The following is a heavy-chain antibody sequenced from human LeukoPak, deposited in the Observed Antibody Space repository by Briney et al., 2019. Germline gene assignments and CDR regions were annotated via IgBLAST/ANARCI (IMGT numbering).Heavy chain of an antibody. Sequence: PSETLSLTCAVYGGSFSGYYWSWIRQPPGKGLEWIGEINHSGSTNYNPSLKSRVTISVDTSKNQFSLKLSSVTAADTAVYYCARVSIAAAALDHNYWGQGTLVTVSS. CDR1: GGSFSGYY. CDR2: INHSGST. V-gene: IGHV4-34*01. D-gene: IGHD6-13*01. J-gene: IGHJ4*02. CDR3: ARVSIAAAALDHNY.